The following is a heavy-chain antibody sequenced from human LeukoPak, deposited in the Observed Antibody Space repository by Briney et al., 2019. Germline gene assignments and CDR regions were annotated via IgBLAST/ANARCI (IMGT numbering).Heavy chain of an antibody. CDR1: VFTVSSDY. D-gene: IGHD6-19*01. CDR2: IYSGGST. CDR3: ARGTPSSSGWLYYGMDV. Sequence: GGSLRLSCAASVFTVSSDYMTWVRQAPGKGLEWVSVIYSGGSTNYADSVKGRFTISRDNSKNTLYLQMNSLRAEDTAVYYCARGTPSSSGWLYYGMDVWGQGTTVTVSS. V-gene: IGHV3-66*01. J-gene: IGHJ6*02.